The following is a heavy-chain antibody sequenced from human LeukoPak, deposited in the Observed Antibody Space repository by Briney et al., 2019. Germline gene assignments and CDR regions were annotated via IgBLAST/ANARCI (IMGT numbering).Heavy chain of an antibody. CDR1: GFTFSTYA. CDR3: AKGGYHGNAPGY. J-gene: IGHJ4*02. CDR2: ISGSGGRT. D-gene: IGHD4-23*01. Sequence: GGSLRLSCAASGFTFSTYAMTWVRQAPGKGLEWVSAISGSGGRTYYADSVKGRFTISRDNAKNSLYLQMDSLRAEDTAVYYCAKGGYHGNAPGYWGQGTLVTVSS. V-gene: IGHV3-23*01.